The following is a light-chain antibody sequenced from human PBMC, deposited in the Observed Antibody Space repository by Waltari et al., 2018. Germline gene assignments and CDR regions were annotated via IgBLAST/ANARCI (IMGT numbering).Light chain of an antibody. Sequence: CRASQSVRRNLAWYQQKPGQAPRLLIYDASTRATGVPDRFSGSGFETDFSLTISRLEPEDFAVYYCQKYGTLPATFGQGTKVEIK. CDR1: QSVRRN. J-gene: IGKJ1*01. CDR2: DAS. CDR3: QKYGTLPAT. V-gene: IGKV3-20*01.